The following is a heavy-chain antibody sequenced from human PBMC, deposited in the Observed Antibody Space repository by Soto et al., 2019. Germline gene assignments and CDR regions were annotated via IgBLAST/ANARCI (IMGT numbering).Heavy chain of an antibody. CDR1: GFTFSSYS. CDR2: ITGSSNYI. V-gene: IGHV3-21*01. CDR3: ARGDPWSGNQIDY. J-gene: IGHJ4*02. D-gene: IGHD3-3*01. Sequence: PGGSLRLSCAATGFTFSSYSMNWVRQAPGKGLEWVSCITGSSNYINYEDSVKGRFTISRDNAKNPLYLQMNSLRAEDTAVYFCARGDPWSGNQIDYWGQGTLVTVSS.